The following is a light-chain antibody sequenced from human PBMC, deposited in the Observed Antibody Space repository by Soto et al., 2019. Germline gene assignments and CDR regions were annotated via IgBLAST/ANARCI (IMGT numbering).Light chain of an antibody. Sequence: DIQMTQSPSTLSASVGDRVTITCRASQSMNDWLAWCQQKPGRAPKVLIYDASSLLSGVPSRFSGSGSGTEFTLTIDGLQPDDVATYYCLRYNAFSQTFGQGTKVEL. CDR1: QSMNDW. CDR3: LRYNAFSQT. V-gene: IGKV1-5*01. CDR2: DAS. J-gene: IGKJ1*01.